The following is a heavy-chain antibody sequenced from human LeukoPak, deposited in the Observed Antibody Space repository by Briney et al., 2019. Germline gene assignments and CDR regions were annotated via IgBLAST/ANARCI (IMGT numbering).Heavy chain of an antibody. CDR2: IYYSGST. CDR3: ARVYSSGWVPQIDY. J-gene: IGHJ4*02. D-gene: IGHD6-19*01. V-gene: IGHV4-31*03. CDR1: GGSISSGGYY. Sequence: PSETLSLTCTVSGGSISSGGYYWSWIRQHPGKGLEWIGYIYYSGSTYYNPSLKSRVTISVDTSKNQFSLKLSSVTAADTAVYYCARVYSSGWVPQIDYWGQGTLVTVSS.